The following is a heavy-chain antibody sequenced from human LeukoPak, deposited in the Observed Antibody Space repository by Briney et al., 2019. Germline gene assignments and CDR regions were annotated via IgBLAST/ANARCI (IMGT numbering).Heavy chain of an antibody. J-gene: IGHJ4*02. D-gene: IGHD3-10*01. CDR1: GFTFSSYG. CDR3: GRAMVRGVIPY. Sequence: GGSLRLSCAAFGFTFSSYGMHWVRQAPGKGLEWVAFIRYDGRNKYYGDPVKGRFTISRDYSKNTVDLQMNSLRAEDTAVYYCGRAMVRGVIPYWGQGTLVTVSS. CDR2: IRYDGRNK. V-gene: IGHV3-30*02.